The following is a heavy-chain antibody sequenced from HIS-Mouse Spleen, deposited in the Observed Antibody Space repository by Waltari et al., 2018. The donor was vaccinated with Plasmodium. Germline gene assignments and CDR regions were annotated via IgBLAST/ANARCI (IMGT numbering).Heavy chain of an antibody. CDR2: INHSGRT. V-gene: IGHV4-34*01. Sequence: QVQLQQWGAGLLKPSETLSLTCAVYGGSFSGYYWSWIRQPPGKGLEWIGEINHSGRTNDNPSLKSRGTISVDTSKNQFSLKLSSVTAADTAVYYCARVTSSGVYWYFDLWGRGTLVTVSS. J-gene: IGHJ2*01. CDR1: GGSFSGYY. CDR3: ARVTSSGVYWYFDL. D-gene: IGHD3-3*01.